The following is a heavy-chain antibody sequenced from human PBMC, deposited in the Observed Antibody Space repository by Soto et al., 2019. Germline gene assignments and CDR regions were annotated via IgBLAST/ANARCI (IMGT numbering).Heavy chain of an antibody. J-gene: IGHJ4*02. V-gene: IGHV3-23*01. CDR1: EFTFSDYA. CDR2: ISSSGVAS. Sequence: EVQLLESGGGLVQPGGSLRLSCGASEFTFSDYAMTWVRQPPGKGLEWVATISSSGVASYYADSVKGRFTISRDNSKHTVYLHVNTLRDEDTAAYYCANVKQRWRWVSDFWGQGTLVTVSS. D-gene: IGHD4-17*01. CDR3: ANVKQRWRWVSDF.